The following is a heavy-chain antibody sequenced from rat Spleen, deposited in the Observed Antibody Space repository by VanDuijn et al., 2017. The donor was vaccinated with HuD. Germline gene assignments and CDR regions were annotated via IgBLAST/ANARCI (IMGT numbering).Heavy chain of an antibody. D-gene: IGHD1-10*01. CDR3: ERLAHNNYYFDY. CDR1: GFTFSDYY. Sequence: EVQLVESGGGLVQPGRSLKLSCAASGFTFSDYYMAWVRRAPKKGLEWVASISYEGSGSYYGDSVKGRFTISRDNAKSTLYLQMNGLRSEDTATYYCERLAHNNYYFDYWGQGVMVTVSS. CDR2: ISYEGSGS. V-gene: IGHV5-22*01. J-gene: IGHJ2*01.